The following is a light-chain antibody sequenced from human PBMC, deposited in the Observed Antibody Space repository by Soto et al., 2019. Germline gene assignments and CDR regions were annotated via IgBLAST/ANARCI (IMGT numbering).Light chain of an antibody. CDR2: EVT. CDR3: NSYTSTFTWV. CDR1: SSDVGGHNF. V-gene: IGLV2-14*01. Sequence: QSALTQPASVSGSPGQSSTISCTGTSSDVGGHNFVSWYQQHPGKAPKLMIYEVTNRPSGVSDRFSGSKSGNTASLTISGLRAEDEADYYCNSYTSTFTWVFGGGTKLIVL. J-gene: IGLJ2*01.